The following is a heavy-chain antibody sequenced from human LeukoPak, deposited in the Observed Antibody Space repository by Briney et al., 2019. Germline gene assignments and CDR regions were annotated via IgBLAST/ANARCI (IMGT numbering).Heavy chain of an antibody. Sequence: PSETLSLTCTVSGGSISNYYWNWIRQPPGKGLEWIGYIYYRGSTNYNPSLKSRVTISLGTPKNQFSLKLSSVTAADTAVYYCARRGTTGAFDIWGQGTMVTVSS. J-gene: IGHJ3*02. CDR3: ARRGTTGAFDI. CDR2: IYYRGST. D-gene: IGHD1-7*01. CDR1: GGSISNYY. V-gene: IGHV4-59*08.